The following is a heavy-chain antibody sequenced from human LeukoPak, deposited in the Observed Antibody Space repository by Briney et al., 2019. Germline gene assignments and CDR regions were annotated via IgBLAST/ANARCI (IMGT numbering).Heavy chain of an antibody. CDR2: IKSKTDGGTT. D-gene: IGHD6-13*01. J-gene: IGHJ4*02. V-gene: IGHV3-15*01. Sequence: GGSLRLSCAASGFTFSNTWMSWVRQAPGKGLEWVGRIKSKTDGGTTDYAAPVKGRFTISRDNSKNTLYLQMDSLRAEDTAVYYCAGGYIAADLDYWGQGTLITVSS. CDR1: GFTFSNTW. CDR3: AGGYIAADLDY.